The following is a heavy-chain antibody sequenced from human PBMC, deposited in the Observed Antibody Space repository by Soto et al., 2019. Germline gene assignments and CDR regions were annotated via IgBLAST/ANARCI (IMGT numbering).Heavy chain of an antibody. CDR1: GYTFTTHG. J-gene: IGHJ6*02. Sequence: ASVKVSCKASGYTFTTHGISWVRQAPGQGLEWMGWISTYNGNTNYAQNLQGRVTLTTDTSTSTAYMELRSLRSDDTAVYYCARGTSYSGLAGYAMDVWGQGTTVTVAS. V-gene: IGHV1-18*01. CDR2: ISTYNGNT. D-gene: IGHD1-26*01. CDR3: ARGTSYSGLAGYAMDV.